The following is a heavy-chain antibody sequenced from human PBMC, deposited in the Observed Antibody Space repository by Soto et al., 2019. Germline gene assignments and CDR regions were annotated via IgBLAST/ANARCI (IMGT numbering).Heavy chain of an antibody. Sequence: EVQLVESGGGLVQPGGSLRLSCVASGFTFSSYWMSWVRQAPGKGLEWVANIKQDGSEKYYVDSVKDRFTISRDNAKNSLYLQMNRLRADDSAVYYCARVYPPSGWPYHYYAMDVWAQGTTVTVSS. CDR3: ARVYPPSGWPYHYYAMDV. V-gene: IGHV3-7*01. D-gene: IGHD6-19*01. J-gene: IGHJ6*02. CDR1: GFTFSSYW. CDR2: IKQDGSEK.